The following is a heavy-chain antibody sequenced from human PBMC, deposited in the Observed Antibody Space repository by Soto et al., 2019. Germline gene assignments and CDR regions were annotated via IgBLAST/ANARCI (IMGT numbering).Heavy chain of an antibody. Sequence: QVQLVQSGAEVKKPGSSVKVSCKASGGTFSSLTISWVRQAPGQGLEWMGRIIPIVGIATYAQKFQGRATXTXXKSASSAYMELSSLRSDDTAVYYCARDLVADDFDYWGQGTLVTVSS. D-gene: IGHD5-12*01. CDR1: GGTFSSLT. J-gene: IGHJ4*02. CDR3: ARDLVADDFDY. V-gene: IGHV1-69*02. CDR2: IIPIVGIA.